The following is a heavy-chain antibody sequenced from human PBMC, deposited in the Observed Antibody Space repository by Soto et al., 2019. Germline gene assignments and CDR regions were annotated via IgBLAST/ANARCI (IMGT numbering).Heavy chain of an antibody. V-gene: IGHV1-69*13. Sequence: SVKVSCKASGGTFSSYAISWVRQAPGQGLEWMGGIIPIFGTANYAQKFQGRVTITADESTSTAYMELSSLRSEDTAVYYCARLRGYSYGYGVHYFDYWGQGTLVTVSS. D-gene: IGHD5-18*01. J-gene: IGHJ4*02. CDR3: ARLRGYSYGYGVHYFDY. CDR2: IIPIFGTA. CDR1: GGTFSSYA.